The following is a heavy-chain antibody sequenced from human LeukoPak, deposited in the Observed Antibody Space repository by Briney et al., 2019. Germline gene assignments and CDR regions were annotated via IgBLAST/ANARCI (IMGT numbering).Heavy chain of an antibody. J-gene: IGHJ4*02. D-gene: IGHD6-13*01. Sequence: GGSLRLSCAASGFTFSSYAMSWVRQAPGKGLEWVSAISGSVISTYYADSVKGRFTISRDNSKNTLYLQMNSLRAEDTAVYYCARVAAAAGYDYWGQGTLVTVSS. V-gene: IGHV3-23*01. CDR1: GFTFSSYA. CDR2: ISGSVIST. CDR3: ARVAAAAGYDY.